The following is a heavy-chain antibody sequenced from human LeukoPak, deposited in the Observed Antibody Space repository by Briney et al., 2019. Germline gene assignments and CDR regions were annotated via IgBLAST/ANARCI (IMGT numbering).Heavy chain of an antibody. D-gene: IGHD6-19*01. J-gene: IGHJ6*03. CDR2: IYYSGST. V-gene: IGHV4-39*01. CDR1: GGSISSYY. Sequence: PSETLSLTCTVSGGSISSYYWSWIRQPPGKGLEWIGSIYYSGSTYYNPSLKSRVTISVDTSKNQFSLKLSSVTAADTAVYYCARHRSTAVAGTVRFYYYYYMDVWGKGTTVTISS. CDR3: ARHRSTAVAGTVRFYYYYYMDV.